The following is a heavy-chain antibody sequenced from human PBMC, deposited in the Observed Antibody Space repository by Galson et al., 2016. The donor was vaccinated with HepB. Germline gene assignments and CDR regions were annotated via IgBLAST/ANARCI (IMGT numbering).Heavy chain of an antibody. CDR2: IHPIHSDT. Sequence: QSGAEVKKPGESLKISCKASGYSFTRFWIGWVRQMPGKGLERIGIIHPIHSDTKYSPSYEGPVTISVDKSISTAYLQWSSLKASAPAMYYSARHEMATIDYWGYGTLVTVSS. D-gene: IGHD5-24*01. CDR1: GYSFTRFW. J-gene: IGHJ4*01. CDR3: ARHEMATIDY. V-gene: IGHV5-51*01.